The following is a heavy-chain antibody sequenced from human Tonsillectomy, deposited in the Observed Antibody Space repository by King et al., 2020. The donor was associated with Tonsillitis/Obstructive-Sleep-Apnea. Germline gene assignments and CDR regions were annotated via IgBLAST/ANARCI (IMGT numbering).Heavy chain of an antibody. CDR3: ARAYAPLRPPGFDS. CDR2: INPSGGST. V-gene: IGHV1-46*01. D-gene: IGHD3-3*01. CDR1: GYTFTSYY. J-gene: IGHJ4*02. Sequence: VQLVESGAEVKKPGASVKVSCKASGYTFTSYYIHWVRHAPGQGLGWMGIINPSGGSTSYAQKFQGRVTMTRDTSTSTVYMELSSLRSEDTAVYYCARAYAPLRPPGFDSWGQGTLVTVSS.